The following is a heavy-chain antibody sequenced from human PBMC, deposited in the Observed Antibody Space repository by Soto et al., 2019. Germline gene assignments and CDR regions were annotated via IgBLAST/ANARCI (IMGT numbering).Heavy chain of an antibody. J-gene: IGHJ4*02. CDR1: GGSIDSGAFS. D-gene: IGHD6-19*01. CDR2: VTHSGNA. Sequence: SETLSLTCAVSGGSIDSGAFSLSWIRQPPGKGLEWIGYVTHSGNAYSIPSLNGRLTLSVDSSQTQFSLKLTSVTAADSAFYYCARIHWAQSSRDYWGRGILVTVSS. V-gene: IGHV4-30-2*01. CDR3: ARIHWAQSSRDY.